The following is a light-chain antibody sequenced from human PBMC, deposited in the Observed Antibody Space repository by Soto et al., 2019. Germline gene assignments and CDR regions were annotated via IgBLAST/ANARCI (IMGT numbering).Light chain of an antibody. CDR2: EGS. J-gene: IGLJ1*01. Sequence: QSALTQPASVSGSAGQSITISCTGTSSDVGSYNLVSWYQQHPGKAPKLMIYEGSKRPSGVSNRFSGSKSGNTASLTISGLQAEDEADYYCCSYARMFYVFGTGTKVTVL. CDR1: SSDVGSYNL. CDR3: CSYARMFYV. V-gene: IGLV2-23*01.